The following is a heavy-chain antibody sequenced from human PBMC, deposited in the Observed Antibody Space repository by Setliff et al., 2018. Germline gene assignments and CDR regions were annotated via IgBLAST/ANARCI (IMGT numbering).Heavy chain of an antibody. D-gene: IGHD3-10*01. CDR1: GGTFSSYT. CDR3: AKGSGRPNWFDP. V-gene: IGHV1-69*13. CDR2: IIPIFGTA. Sequence: RASVKVSCKASGGTFSSYTISWVRQAPGQGLEWMGGIIPIFGTANYAQKFQGRVTITADESTSTAYMELSSLRCEDTAVYYCAKGSGRPNWFDPWGQGTLVTGSA. J-gene: IGHJ5*02.